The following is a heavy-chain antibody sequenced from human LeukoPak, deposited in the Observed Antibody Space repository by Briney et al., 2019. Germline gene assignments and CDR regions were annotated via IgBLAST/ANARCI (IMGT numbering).Heavy chain of an antibody. CDR1: GASISSYF. D-gene: IGHD1-14*01. V-gene: IGHV4-4*09. CDR3: GRGKQEGNTGRWFGP. Sequence: SETLSLTCTVSGASISSYFWSWVRQPPGKGLEWIGHIYGSGNTNYNPSLKSRVTISMDTSKNQFSLNLEAVTAADTAVYYCGRGKQEGNTGRWFGPWGQGTLVVVSS. CDR2: IYGSGNT. J-gene: IGHJ5*02.